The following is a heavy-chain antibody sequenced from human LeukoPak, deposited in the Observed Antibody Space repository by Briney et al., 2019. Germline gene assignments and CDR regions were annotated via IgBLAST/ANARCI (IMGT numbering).Heavy chain of an antibody. D-gene: IGHD3-22*01. Sequence: SETLSLTCTASGGSISSYYWAWIRQPPGKELEWIGYIYYTGSTNYNPSLESRLTISVDTSKKQFSLKLRSVTAADTAVYYCARQGFYDSSDYYSPSFDYWGQGTLVTVSS. CDR1: GGSISSYY. V-gene: IGHV4-59*08. CDR2: IYYTGST. CDR3: ARQGFYDSSDYYSPSFDY. J-gene: IGHJ4*02.